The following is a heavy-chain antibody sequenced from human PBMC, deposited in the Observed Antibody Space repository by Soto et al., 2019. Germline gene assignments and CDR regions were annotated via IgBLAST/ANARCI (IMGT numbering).Heavy chain of an antibody. J-gene: IGHJ4*02. V-gene: IGHV1-24*01. CDR2: FDPEDGET. CDR3: ATGDWNPNDPNDY. Sequence: GASVKVSCKVSGYTPTELSMHWVRQAPGKGLEWMGGFDPEDGETIYAQKFQGRVTMTEDTSTGTAYMELSSLRSEDTAVYYCATGDWNPNDPNDYWGQGTLVTVSS. D-gene: IGHD1-1*01. CDR1: GYTPTELS.